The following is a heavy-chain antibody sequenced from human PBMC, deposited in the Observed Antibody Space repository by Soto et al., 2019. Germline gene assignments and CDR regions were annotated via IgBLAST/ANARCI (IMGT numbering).Heavy chain of an antibody. Sequence: SETLSLTCTVSGGSISSGGYYWSWIRQHPGKGLEWIGYIYYSGSTYYNPSLKSRVTISVDTSKNQFSLKLSSVTAADTAVYYCARDRHTRYCSGGSCYSYNWFGPWGQGTLVTVSS. CDR1: GGSISSGGYY. CDR2: IYYSGST. CDR3: ARDRHTRYCSGGSCYSYNWFGP. J-gene: IGHJ5*02. D-gene: IGHD2-15*01. V-gene: IGHV4-31*03.